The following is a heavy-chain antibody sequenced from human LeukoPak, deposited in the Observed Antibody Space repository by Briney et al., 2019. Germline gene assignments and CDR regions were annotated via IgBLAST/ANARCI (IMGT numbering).Heavy chain of an antibody. V-gene: IGHV1-46*01. CDR2: INPSGTT. Sequence: ASVKVSCKASGYTFSNYYMHWVRQAPGQGLEWMGIINPSGTTSSAQKFQGRVTMTSDTSTSTVDMELSGLRSEDTAVYYCARDYHGSGSLTTFDYWGQGTLVTVSS. CDR3: ARDYHGSGSLTTFDY. CDR1: GYTFSNYY. D-gene: IGHD3-10*01. J-gene: IGHJ4*02.